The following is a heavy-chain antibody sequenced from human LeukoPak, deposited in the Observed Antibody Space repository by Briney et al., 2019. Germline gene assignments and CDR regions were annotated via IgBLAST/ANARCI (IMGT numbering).Heavy chain of an antibody. CDR2: IIPSFGTA. J-gene: IGHJ4*02. CDR1: GGTFSSYA. V-gene: IGHV1-69*05. CDR3: AKDLLTGTAGY. Sequence: SVKVSCKASGGTFSSYAIRWVRQAPGQGLEWMGRIIPSFGTANYAQKFQGRVTITRDASMSTAYMGLSSVRCEDTAVYYCAKDLLTGTAGYWGQGTLVTVSS. D-gene: IGHD1-20*01.